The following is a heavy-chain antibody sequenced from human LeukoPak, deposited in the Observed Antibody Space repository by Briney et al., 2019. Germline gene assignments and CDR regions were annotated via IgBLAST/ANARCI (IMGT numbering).Heavy chain of an antibody. Sequence: GGSLRLSCAASGFTFSSYAMSWVRQAPGKELEWVSAISGSGGSTYYADSVKGRFTISRDNSKNTLYLQMNSLRAEDTAVYYCAKDPTYYYDSSGYSWGQGTLVTVSS. D-gene: IGHD3-22*01. CDR1: GFTFSSYA. CDR2: ISGSGGST. V-gene: IGHV3-23*01. J-gene: IGHJ5*02. CDR3: AKDPTYYYDSSGYS.